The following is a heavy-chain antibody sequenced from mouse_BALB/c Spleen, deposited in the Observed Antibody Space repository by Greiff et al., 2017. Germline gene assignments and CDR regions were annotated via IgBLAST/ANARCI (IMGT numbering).Heavy chain of an antibody. D-gene: IGHD4-1*01. J-gene: IGHJ2*01. CDR1: GFNIKDTY. CDR2: INPSNGGT. Sequence: VQLQQSGAELVKPGASVKLSCTASGFNIKDTYMHWVKQRPGQGLEWIGGINPSNGGTNFNEKFKSKATLTVDKSSSTAYMQLSSLTSEDSAVYYCTRPLTGWGQGTTLTVSS. V-gene: IGHV1S81*02. CDR3: TRPLTG.